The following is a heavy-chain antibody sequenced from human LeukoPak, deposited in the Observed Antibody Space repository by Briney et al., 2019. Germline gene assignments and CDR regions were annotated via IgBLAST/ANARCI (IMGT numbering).Heavy chain of an antibody. V-gene: IGHV3-7*03. J-gene: IGHJ6*04. CDR3: ARKAYGMDV. CDR2: IKQDGSEK. Sequence: GGSLRLSCAASGFTFSNYWMSWVRQAPGKGLEWVANIKQDGSEKYYVDSAKGRFTISRDDANNSLYLQMNSLRAEDTAVYYCARKAYGMDVWGKGTTVTVSS. CDR1: GFTFSNYW.